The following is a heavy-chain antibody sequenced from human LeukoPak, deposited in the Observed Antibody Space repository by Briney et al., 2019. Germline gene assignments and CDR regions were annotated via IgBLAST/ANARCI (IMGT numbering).Heavy chain of an antibody. Sequence: SGPTLVNPTQTLTLTCTFSGFSLTTSGVGVGLVRQSPGEALECLALIYWDDDRRYSPSLKSRLTITKDTSKNQVVLTMSNMDPVDTGTYYCAHIPNYYSNYYMDVWGKGTTVTVSS. CDR2: IYWDDDR. CDR1: GFSLTTSGVG. V-gene: IGHV2-5*02. J-gene: IGHJ6*03. CDR3: AHIPNYYSNYYMDV.